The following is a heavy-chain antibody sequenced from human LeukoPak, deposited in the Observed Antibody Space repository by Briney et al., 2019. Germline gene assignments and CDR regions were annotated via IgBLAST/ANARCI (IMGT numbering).Heavy chain of an antibody. D-gene: IGHD1-26*01. CDR2: IFYTGGT. CDR1: GGSITSSSYY. V-gene: IGHV4-39*07. J-gene: IGHJ3*02. Sequence: SETLSLTCSVSGGSITSSSYYWGWIRQPPEKGLEWIGSIFYTGGTNYSPSLKSRVTMSVDTFKNQFSLKLSSVTAADTAVYYCARERDSGSYGNDAFDIWGQGTMVTVSS. CDR3: ARERDSGSYGNDAFDI.